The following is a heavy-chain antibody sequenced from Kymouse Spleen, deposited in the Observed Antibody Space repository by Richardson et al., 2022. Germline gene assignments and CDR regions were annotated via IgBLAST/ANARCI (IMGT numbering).Heavy chain of an antibody. D-gene: IGHD3-10*01. CDR1: GGSISSSSYY. CDR2: IYYSGST. CDR3: ARMVRGVMYYFDY. V-gene: IGHV4-39*01. J-gene: IGHJ4*02. Sequence: QLQLQESGPGLVKPSETLSLTCTVSGGSISSSSYYWGWIRQPPGKGLEWIGSIYYSGSTYYNPSLKSRVTISVDTSKNQFSLKLSSVTAADTAVYYCARMVRGVMYYFDYWGQGTLVTVSS.